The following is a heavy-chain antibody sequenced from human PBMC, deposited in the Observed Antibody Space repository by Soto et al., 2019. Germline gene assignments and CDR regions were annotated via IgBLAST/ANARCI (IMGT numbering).Heavy chain of an antibody. CDR2: ISWNSGTI. CDR3: ANSKAARLYHMDV. V-gene: IGHV3-9*01. D-gene: IGHD6-6*01. CDR1: GFTFDGYA. J-gene: IGHJ6*03. Sequence: EVQLVESGGGLVQPGRSLRLSCVASGFTFDGYAMHWVRQTPGKGLEWVSGISWNSGTIGYADSVKGRFTISRDNAKNSLYLQMNSLRAEDTALYYCANSKAARLYHMDVWDKGTTVTVSS.